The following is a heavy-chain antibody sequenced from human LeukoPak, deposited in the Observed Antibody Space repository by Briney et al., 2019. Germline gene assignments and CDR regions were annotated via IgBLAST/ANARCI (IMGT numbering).Heavy chain of an antibody. CDR2: INPNNGGT. CDR3: ARDNKQWLADAFDI. Sequence: ASVKVSCKTSGYRFTGYYLYWVRQAPGQGLEWMGWINPNNGGTNYAQKFQGRVTVTRDTSITTAYVELSRLTSDDTAVYYCARDNKQWLADAFDIWGQGTMVTVSS. J-gene: IGHJ3*02. V-gene: IGHV1-2*02. D-gene: IGHD6-19*01. CDR1: GYRFTGYY.